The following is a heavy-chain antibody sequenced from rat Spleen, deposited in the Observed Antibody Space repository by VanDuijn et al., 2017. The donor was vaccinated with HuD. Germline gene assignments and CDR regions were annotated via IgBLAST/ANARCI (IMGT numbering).Heavy chain of an antibody. Sequence: EVQLVESGGGLVQPGRSMKLSCAASGFTFSNYDMAWVRQAPTKGLEWVASISTGGGNTYYRASVKGRFTISRDNAKSTVYLQMDSLRSEDTATYYCATLAYTGFAYWGQGVMVTVSS. D-gene: IGHD4-1*01. V-gene: IGHV5-25*01. CDR3: ATLAYTGFAY. CDR2: ISTGGGNT. CDR1: GFTFSNYD. J-gene: IGHJ2*01.